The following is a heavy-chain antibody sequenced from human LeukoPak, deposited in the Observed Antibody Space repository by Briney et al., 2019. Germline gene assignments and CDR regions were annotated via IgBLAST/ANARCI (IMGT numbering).Heavy chain of an antibody. V-gene: IGHV1-2*06. Sequence: ASVKVSCKASGYTFTGYYMHWVRQAPGQGLEWMGRINPNSGGTNYAQKFQGRVTMTRDTSISTAYMELSRLRSDDTAVYYCARGYCSVGSCSEFDPWGQGTLVTVSS. D-gene: IGHD2-15*01. CDR3: ARGYCSVGSCSEFDP. CDR2: INPNSGGT. J-gene: IGHJ5*02. CDR1: GYTFTGYY.